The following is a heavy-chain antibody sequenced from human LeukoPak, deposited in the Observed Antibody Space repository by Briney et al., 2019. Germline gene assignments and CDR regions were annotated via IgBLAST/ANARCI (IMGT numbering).Heavy chain of an antibody. D-gene: IGHD4-17*01. J-gene: IGHJ4*02. Sequence: ASVKVSCKASGGTFSSYAISWVRQAPGQRLEWMGWINAGNGNTKYSQKFQGRVTITRDTSASTAYMELSSLRSEDTAVYYCARAVTSAHDYWGQGTLVTVSS. CDR2: INAGNGNT. CDR1: GGTFSSYA. CDR3: ARAVTSAHDY. V-gene: IGHV1-3*01.